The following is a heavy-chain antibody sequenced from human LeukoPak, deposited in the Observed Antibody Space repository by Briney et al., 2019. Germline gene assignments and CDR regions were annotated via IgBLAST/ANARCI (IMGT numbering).Heavy chain of an antibody. J-gene: IGHJ3*01. Sequence: GSLRLSCEASGFTFSHYWMTWYRQAPGKGLEWVANLNQDGSVQAYGDFVRGRFTISRDNAKNSVYIQMSSLRVEDTAMYYCARDHNVDDVWGQGTMVTVSS. CDR2: LNQDGSVQ. CDR3: ARDHNVDDV. CDR1: GFTFSHYW. V-gene: IGHV3-7*01. D-gene: IGHD2-8*01.